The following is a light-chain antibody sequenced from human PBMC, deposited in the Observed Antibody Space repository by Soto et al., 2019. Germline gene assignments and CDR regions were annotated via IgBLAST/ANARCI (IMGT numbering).Light chain of an antibody. CDR3: QQSYSTPA. V-gene: IGKV1-39*01. CDR2: AAS. Sequence: IQLTQSPSSLSASVGERVTITCRASQSISSYLNWYQQKPGKAPKLLIYAASSLQSGVPSRFSGSGSGTDFTLTISILQPEDFATYYCQQSYSTPAFGQGTKVDIK. CDR1: QSISSY. J-gene: IGKJ1*01.